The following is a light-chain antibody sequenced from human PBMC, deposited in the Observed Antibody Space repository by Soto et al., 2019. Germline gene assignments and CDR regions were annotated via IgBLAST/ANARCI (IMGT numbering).Light chain of an antibody. CDR2: GNS. Sequence: QSVLTQPPSVSGAPGQRVTISCTGSSSNIGAGYDVHWYQQFPGTAPKLLIYGNSNRPSGVPDRFSGSKSGTSASLAITGLQAEDEADCYCQSYDSSLSGVVFGGGTKLTVL. V-gene: IGLV1-40*01. J-gene: IGLJ2*01. CDR1: SSNIGAGYD. CDR3: QSYDSSLSGVV.